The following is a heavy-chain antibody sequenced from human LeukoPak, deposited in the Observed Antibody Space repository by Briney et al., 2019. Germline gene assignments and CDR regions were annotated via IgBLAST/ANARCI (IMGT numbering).Heavy chain of an antibody. V-gene: IGHV4-39*01. J-gene: IGHJ4*02. CDR2: IYYSGST. CDR1: GGSISSSSYY. Sequence: SETLSLTCPVSGGSISSSSYYWGWIRQPPGKGLEWIGSIYYSGSTYYNPSLKSRVTISVDTSKNQFSLKLSSVTAADTAVYYCARQRSTVTNTNVDYWGQGTLVTVSS. D-gene: IGHD4-17*01. CDR3: ARQRSTVTNTNVDY.